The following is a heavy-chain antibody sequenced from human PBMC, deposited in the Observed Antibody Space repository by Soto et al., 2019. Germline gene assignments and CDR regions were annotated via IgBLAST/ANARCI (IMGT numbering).Heavy chain of an antibody. CDR3: ARDILYGSGSDYYYYYGMDV. CDR1: GFTFSSYA. Sequence: GGSLRLSCAASGFTFSSYAMHWVRQAPGKGLEWVAVISYDGSNKYYADSVKGRFTISRDNSKNTLYLQMNSLRAEDTAVYYCARDILYGSGSDYYYYYGMDVWGQGTTVTVSS. V-gene: IGHV3-30-3*01. CDR2: ISYDGSNK. D-gene: IGHD3-10*01. J-gene: IGHJ6*02.